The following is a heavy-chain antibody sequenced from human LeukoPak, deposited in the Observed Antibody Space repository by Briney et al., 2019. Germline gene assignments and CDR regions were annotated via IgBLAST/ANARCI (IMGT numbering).Heavy chain of an antibody. CDR3: ARVSSSWSKYYFDY. Sequence: GGSLRLSCAASGFTFSSYSVNWVRQAPGKGLEWVSYISSSSSTIYYADSVKGRFTISRDNAKNSLYLQMNSLRAEGTAVYHCARVSSSWSKYYFDYWGQGTLVTVSS. CDR2: ISSSSSTI. D-gene: IGHD6-13*01. V-gene: IGHV3-48*01. J-gene: IGHJ4*02. CDR1: GFTFSSYS.